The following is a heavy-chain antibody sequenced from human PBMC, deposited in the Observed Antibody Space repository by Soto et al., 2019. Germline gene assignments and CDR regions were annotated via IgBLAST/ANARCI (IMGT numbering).Heavy chain of an antibody. J-gene: IGHJ5*02. CDR2: IYQSGTT. Sequence: LSLTCGVSGGSISSINWWSWVRQAPGKGLEWLGEIYQSGTTNYNPSLKSRVTMSIDKSKNQFFPNVTSVTAADTAVYYCARTAGTYPTNPFDPSGQGTLVTVPS. CDR1: GGSISSINW. D-gene: IGHD3-10*01. CDR3: ARTAGTYPTNPFDP. V-gene: IGHV4-4*02.